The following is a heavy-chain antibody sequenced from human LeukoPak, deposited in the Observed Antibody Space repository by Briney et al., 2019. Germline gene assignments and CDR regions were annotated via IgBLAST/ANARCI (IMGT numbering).Heavy chain of an antibody. CDR2: IIPIFGTA. D-gene: IGHD6-13*01. J-gene: IGHJ4*02. V-gene: IGHV1-69*05. Sequence: GASVKVSCKASGYTFTGYYMHWVRQAPGQGLEWMGRIIPIFGTANYAQKFQGRVTITTDESTSTAYMELSSLRSEDTAVYYCASAHLGAAAGTRYYFDYWGQGTLVTVSS. CDR3: ASAHLGAAAGTRYYFDY. CDR1: GYTFTGYY.